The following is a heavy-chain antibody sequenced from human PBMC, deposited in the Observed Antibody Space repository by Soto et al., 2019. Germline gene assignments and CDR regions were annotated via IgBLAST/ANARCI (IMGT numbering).Heavy chain of an antibody. CDR1: GFTFSSYA. Sequence: PGGSLRLSCAASGFTFSSYAMSWVRQAPGKGLEWVSAISGSGGSTYYADSVKGRFTISRDNSKNTLYLQMNSLRAEDTAVYYCAKYPTGMTSYYLAYWGQGTLVTVSS. CDR2: ISGSGGST. CDR3: AKYPTGMTSYYLAY. J-gene: IGHJ4*02. V-gene: IGHV3-23*01.